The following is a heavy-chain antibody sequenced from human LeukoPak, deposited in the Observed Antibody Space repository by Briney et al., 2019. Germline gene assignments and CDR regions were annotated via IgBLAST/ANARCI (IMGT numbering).Heavy chain of an antibody. Sequence: GGSLRLSCAASGFTVSSNYMSWVRQAPGKGLEWVSVTYSNGRTYYADSVKGRSTISRDISKNTLYLQMNSLRAEDTAVYYCARVLSGRGSLYDYYYYMDVWGKGTTVTISS. CDR1: GFTVSSNY. D-gene: IGHD3-10*01. CDR3: ARVLSGRGSLYDYYYYMDV. J-gene: IGHJ6*03. V-gene: IGHV3-53*01. CDR2: TYSNGRT.